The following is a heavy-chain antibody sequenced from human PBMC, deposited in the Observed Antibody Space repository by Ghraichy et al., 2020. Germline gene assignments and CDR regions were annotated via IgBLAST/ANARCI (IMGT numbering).Heavy chain of an antibody. D-gene: IGHD3-10*01. J-gene: IGHJ6*03. CDR1: GYSFTSYW. CDR3: ARQGTGYYYGSGSYRSLRFDGYYYYMDV. CDR2: IYPGDSDT. Sequence: GESLNISCKGSGYSFTSYWIGWVRQMPGKGLEWMGIIYPGDSDTRYSPSFQGQVTISADKSISTAYLQWSSLKASDTAMYYCARQGTGYYYGSGSYRSLRFDGYYYYMDVWGKGTTVTVSS. V-gene: IGHV5-51*01.